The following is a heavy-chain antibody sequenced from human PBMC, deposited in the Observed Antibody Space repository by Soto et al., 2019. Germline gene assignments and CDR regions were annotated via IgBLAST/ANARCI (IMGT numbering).Heavy chain of an antibody. CDR1: GGTFSSYT. V-gene: IGHV1-69*08. CDR3: AREVDGSGTMYLNVVSLDY. CDR2: IIPILGIA. Sequence: QVQLVQSGAEVKKPGSSVKVSCKASGGTFSSYTISWVRQAPGQGLEWMGRIIPILGIANYAQKFQGRVTITADKSTSTAYMELSSLRSEDTAVYYCAREVDGSGTMYLNVVSLDYWGQGTLVTVSS. J-gene: IGHJ4*02. D-gene: IGHD2-15*01.